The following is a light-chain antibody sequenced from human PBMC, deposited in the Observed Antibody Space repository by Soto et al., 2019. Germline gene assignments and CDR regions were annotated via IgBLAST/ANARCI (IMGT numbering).Light chain of an antibody. CDR3: SSYTGSGTWV. V-gene: IGLV2-18*02. J-gene: IGLJ3*02. Sequence: QSALTQPPSVSGSPGQSVTISCTGTSSDVGSYNRVSWYQQPPGTAPKLMICQVSNRASGVPDRFSGSKSGNTASLTISGLQAEDEADYYCSSYTGSGTWVFGGGTKLTVL. CDR2: QVS. CDR1: SSDVGSYNR.